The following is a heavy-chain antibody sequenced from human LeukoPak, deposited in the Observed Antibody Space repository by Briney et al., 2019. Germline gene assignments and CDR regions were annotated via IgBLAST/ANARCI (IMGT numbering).Heavy chain of an antibody. CDR1: GFTFTAYA. D-gene: IGHD6-25*01. CDR3: AKKTVSGQYGDYFDY. V-gene: IGHV3-23*01. Sequence: GGSLRLSCAASGFTFTAYAMSWVRQAPGKGLEWVSAISGSGGSTYHADSVKGRFTISRDNSKNTLYLQMNSLRAEDTAVYYCAKKTVSGQYGDYFDYWGQGTLVTVSS. CDR2: ISGSGGST. J-gene: IGHJ4*02.